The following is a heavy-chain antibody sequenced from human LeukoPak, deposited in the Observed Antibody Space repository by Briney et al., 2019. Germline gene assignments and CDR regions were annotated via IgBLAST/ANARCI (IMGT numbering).Heavy chain of an antibody. CDR2: ISSSSSYI. J-gene: IGHJ6*03. D-gene: IGHD1-26*01. V-gene: IGHV3-21*01. CDR1: GFTFCSYS. Sequence: GGSLRLSCAASGFTFCSYSMNWVRQAPGKGLEWVSSISSSSSYIYYADLVKGRFTISRENAKNSLYLQMNSLRAEDTAVHYCARARVGATTLYYYMDVWGKGTTVTVSS. CDR3: ARARVGATTLYYYMDV.